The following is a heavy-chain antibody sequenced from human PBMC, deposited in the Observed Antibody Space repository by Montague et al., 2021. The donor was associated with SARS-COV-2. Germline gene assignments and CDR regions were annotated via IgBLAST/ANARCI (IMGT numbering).Heavy chain of an antibody. CDR3: SRDSVVGATAEWFDP. CDR2: INQDGSEK. CDR1: EFTFSRYW. D-gene: IGHD1-26*01. J-gene: IGHJ5*02. Sequence: SLRLSCAASEFTFSRYWMTWVRQAPGKGLEWVSSINQDGSEKRYVGSVKGRFTISRDNAMNSLFLQMNSLRVEDTAVYYCSRDSVVGATAEWFDPWGQGTLVTVSS. V-gene: IGHV3-7*01.